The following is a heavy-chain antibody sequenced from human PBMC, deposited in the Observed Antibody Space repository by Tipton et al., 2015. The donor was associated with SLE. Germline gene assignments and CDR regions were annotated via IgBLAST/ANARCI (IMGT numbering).Heavy chain of an antibody. D-gene: IGHD6-19*01. V-gene: IGHV3-30*02. J-gene: IGHJ4*02. Sequence: SGFTFSSYGMHWVRQAPGKGLEWVAFIRYDGSNKYYADSVKGRFTISRDNSKNTLYLQMNSLRAEDTAVYYCAKRLHSSESYWGQGTLVTVSS. CDR1: GFTFSSYG. CDR2: IRYDGSNK. CDR3: AKRLHSSESY.